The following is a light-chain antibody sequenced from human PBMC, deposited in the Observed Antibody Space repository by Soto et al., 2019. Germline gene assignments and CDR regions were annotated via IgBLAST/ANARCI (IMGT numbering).Light chain of an antibody. J-gene: IGKJ3*01. CDR1: QSVSSY. CDR2: DAS. Sequence: EIVLTQSPATLSLSPGERATLSCRASQSVSSYLAWYQQKPGQAPRLLIYDASNRATGIPAKFSGSGPGTDFTLTISSLEPEDFAVYYCQQRSNWPPILTFGPGTKVDIK. CDR3: QQRSNWPPILT. V-gene: IGKV3-11*01.